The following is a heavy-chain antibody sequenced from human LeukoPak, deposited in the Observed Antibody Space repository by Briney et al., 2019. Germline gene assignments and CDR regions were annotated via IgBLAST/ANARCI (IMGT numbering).Heavy chain of an antibody. Sequence: ASVKVSCKSASYNIISFGFSWVRQAPSEGLEWMGGISGDNDKKNYAQKVHDRVTMTTDTSTSTVYMELRSLSSDDTAVYYCARDTSYCSSTSCYGGGYMDVWGKGTTVSVSS. CDR1: SYNIISFG. V-gene: IGHV1-18*01. CDR3: ARDTSYCSSTSCYGGGYMDV. D-gene: IGHD2-2*01. J-gene: IGHJ6*03. CDR2: ISGDNDKK.